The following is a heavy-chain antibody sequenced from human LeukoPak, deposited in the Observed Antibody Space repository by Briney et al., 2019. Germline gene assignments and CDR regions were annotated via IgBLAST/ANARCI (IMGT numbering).Heavy chain of an antibody. D-gene: IGHD3-3*01. CDR2: IRYDGSNK. V-gene: IGHV3-30*02. Sequence: GGSLRLSCAASGFTFSSYGMHWVCQAPGKGLEWVAFIRYDGSNKYYADSVKGRFTISRDNSKNTLYLQMNSLRAEDTAVYYCAKDSVRFLEWLYAFDIWGQGTMVTVSS. CDR3: AKDSVRFLEWLYAFDI. CDR1: GFTFSSYG. J-gene: IGHJ3*02.